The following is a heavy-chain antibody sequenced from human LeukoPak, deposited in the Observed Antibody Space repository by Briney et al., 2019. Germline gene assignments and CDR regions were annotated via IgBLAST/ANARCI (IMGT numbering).Heavy chain of an antibody. CDR3: ARAFQYYYDSSGYYEYYYYGMDV. J-gene: IGHJ6*02. CDR1: GGSISSGGYY. D-gene: IGHD3-22*01. V-gene: IGHV4-31*03. CDR2: IYYSGST. Sequence: SQTLSLTCTVSGGSISSGGYYWSWIRQHPGKGLEWIGYIYYSGSTYYNPSLKSRVTISVDTSKNQFSLKLSSVTAADTAVYYCARAFQYYYDSSGYYEYYYYGMDVWGQGTTVTVSS.